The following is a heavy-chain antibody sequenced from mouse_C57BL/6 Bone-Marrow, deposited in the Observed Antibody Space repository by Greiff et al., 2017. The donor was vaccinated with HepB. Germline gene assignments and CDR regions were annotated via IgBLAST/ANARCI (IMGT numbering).Heavy chain of an antibody. Sequence: EVQVVESGGGLVQPKGSLKLSCAASGFSFNTYAMNWVRQAPGKGLEWVARIRSKSNNYATYYADSVKDRFTISRDDSESMLYLQMNNLKTEDTAMYYCVRESPYWDYFDYWGQGTTLTVSS. CDR3: VRESPYWDYFDY. CDR1: GFSFNTYA. D-gene: IGHD2-10*01. J-gene: IGHJ2*01. V-gene: IGHV10-1*01. CDR2: IRSKSNNYAT.